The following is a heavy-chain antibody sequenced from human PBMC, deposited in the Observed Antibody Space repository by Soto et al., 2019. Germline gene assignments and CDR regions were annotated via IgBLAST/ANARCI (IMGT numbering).Heavy chain of an antibody. V-gene: IGHV4-39*01. CDR1: GGSISSSSYY. Sequence: SETLSLTCTVSGGSISSSSYYWGWIRQPPGKGLEWIGSIYYSGSTYYNPSLKSRVTISVDTSKNQFSLKLSSVTAADTAVYYCARQSPKPYYYYGMDVWGQGTTVTVYS. CDR2: IYYSGST. J-gene: IGHJ6*02. CDR3: ARQSPKPYYYYGMDV.